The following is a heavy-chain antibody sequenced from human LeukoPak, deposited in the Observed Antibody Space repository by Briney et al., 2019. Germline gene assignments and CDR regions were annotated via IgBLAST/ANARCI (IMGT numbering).Heavy chain of an antibody. D-gene: IGHD3-3*01. CDR2: IKQDGSEK. CDR1: GFTFSSYW. CDR3: ARMIGYDFWSGYYPYYFDY. V-gene: IGHV3-7*01. J-gene: IGHJ4*02. Sequence: GGSLRLSCAVSGFTFSSYWMSWVRQAPGKGLEWEANIKQDGSEKYYVDSVKGRFTISRDNAKNSLYLQMNSLRAEDTAVYYCARMIGYDFWSGYYPYYFDYWGQGTLVTVSS.